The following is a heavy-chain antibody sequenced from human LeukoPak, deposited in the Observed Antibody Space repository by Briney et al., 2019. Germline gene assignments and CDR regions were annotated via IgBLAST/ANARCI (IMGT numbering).Heavy chain of an antibody. CDR3: ARVRTAYYYGSGSYPALDY. CDR1: GGTFSSYA. CDR2: IIPIFGTA. Sequence: ASVKVSCKASGGTFSSYAISWVRQAPGQGLEWMGGIIPIFGTANYAQKFQGRVTITADESTSTAYMELSSLRSEDTAVYYCARVRTAYYYGSGSYPALDYWGQGTLVTVSS. D-gene: IGHD3-10*01. V-gene: IGHV1-69*13. J-gene: IGHJ4*02.